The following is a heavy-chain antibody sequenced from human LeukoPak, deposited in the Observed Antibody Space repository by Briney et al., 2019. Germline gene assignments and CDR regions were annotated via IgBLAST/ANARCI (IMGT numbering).Heavy chain of an antibody. Sequence: GGSLRLSCAASGFTFTNYWMSWVRQAPGKGLEWVANIKQDGSEKYYVDSVKGRFTISRDNAKNSLYLQMNSLRAEDTALYYCAKDVAAAGTGYYFDYWGQGTLVTVSS. V-gene: IGHV3-7*03. CDR1: GFTFTNYW. D-gene: IGHD6-13*01. CDR2: IKQDGSEK. CDR3: AKDVAAAGTGYYFDY. J-gene: IGHJ4*02.